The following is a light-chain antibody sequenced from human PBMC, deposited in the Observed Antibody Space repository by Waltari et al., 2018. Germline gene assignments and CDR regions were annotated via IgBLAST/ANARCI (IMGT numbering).Light chain of an antibody. Sequence: QSVLTQPPSASGTLGQRVTISCSGSRSNIGSNTVHWYQQFPGTAPKVVIYNYSERPAGVSDRFSGSKSGTSASLAISGLQSVDEALYYCATWDDSLNAAVFGGGTQLTVL. CDR3: ATWDDSLNAAV. CDR1: RSNIGSNT. J-gene: IGLJ7*01. V-gene: IGLV1-44*01. CDR2: NYS.